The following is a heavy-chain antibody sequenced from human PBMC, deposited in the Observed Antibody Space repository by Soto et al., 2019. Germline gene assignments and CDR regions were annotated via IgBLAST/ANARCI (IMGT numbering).Heavy chain of an antibody. CDR2: ISGGGDTT. J-gene: IGHJ4*02. CDR3: AKGRGGSGSLTPRVDF. Sequence: EVQLLESGGGLVQPGGSLRLSCAASGFTFNNYAMTWVRQAPGKGLEWVSAISGGGDTTSYADSVKGRFTVSRDGSKNTLYLQMSSRRAEDPALYYCAKGRGGSGSLTPRVDFWGQGTLGTVSS. V-gene: IGHV3-23*01. D-gene: IGHD3-10*01. CDR1: GFTFNNYA.